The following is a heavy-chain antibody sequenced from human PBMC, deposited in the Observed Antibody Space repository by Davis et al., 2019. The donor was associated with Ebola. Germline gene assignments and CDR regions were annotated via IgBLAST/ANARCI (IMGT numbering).Heavy chain of an antibody. CDR3: ARRAGSGSYMYGYYYYGMDV. D-gene: IGHD3-10*01. Sequence: MPSETLSLTCAVYGGSFSGYYWSWIRQLPGNGLEWTGEINHSGSPNYNPSLKSRVTISVDTSKNQFSLKLSSVTAADTAVYYCARRAGSGSYMYGYYYYGMDVWGQGTTVTVSS. V-gene: IGHV4-34*01. J-gene: IGHJ6*02. CDR1: GGSFSGYY. CDR2: INHSGSP.